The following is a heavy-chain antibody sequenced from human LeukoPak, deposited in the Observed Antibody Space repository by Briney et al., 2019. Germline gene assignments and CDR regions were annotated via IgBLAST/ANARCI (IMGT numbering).Heavy chain of an antibody. V-gene: IGHV3-23*01. CDR2: ISGSGGST. D-gene: IGHD3-3*01. CDR3: ANDPGFGVVTQFDY. CDR1: GFTFSSDA. J-gene: IGHJ4*02. Sequence: GGSLRLSCAASGFTFSSDAMSWVRQAPGKGLEWVSAISGSGGSTYYADSVKGRFTISRDNSKNTLYLQMNSLSAEDTAVYYCANDPGFGVVTQFDYWGQGTLVTVSS.